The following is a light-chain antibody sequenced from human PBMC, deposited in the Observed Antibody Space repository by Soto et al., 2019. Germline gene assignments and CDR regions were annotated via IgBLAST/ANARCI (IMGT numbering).Light chain of an antibody. J-gene: IGLJ1*01. V-gene: IGLV2-23*02. CDR3: CSYAGISTFSL. CDR1: SSDVGSYNL. CDR2: GVN. Sequence: QSVLTQPASVSGSPGQSITISCTGTSSDVGSYNLVSWYQQHPGKAPKLMIYGVNKRPSGVSNRFSGSKSGNTASLTISGLQAEDEAYYYCCSYAGISTFSLFGTGTKVTV.